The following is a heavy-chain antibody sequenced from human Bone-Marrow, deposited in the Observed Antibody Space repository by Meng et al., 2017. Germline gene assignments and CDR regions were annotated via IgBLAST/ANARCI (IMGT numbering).Heavy chain of an antibody. CDR2: IRRDGSEK. D-gene: IGHD6-19*01. V-gene: IGHV3-7*01. CDR1: GFNFSNSW. J-gene: IGHJ4*02. Sequence: GESQKISCKASGFNFSNSWMSWVRQAPGKGLEWLANIRRDGSEKYYLDSVKGRFTISRDNAENSLFLQMNSLTADDTAVYYCATSFDSAGNDWGQGTLVTVSS. CDR3: ATSFDSAGND.